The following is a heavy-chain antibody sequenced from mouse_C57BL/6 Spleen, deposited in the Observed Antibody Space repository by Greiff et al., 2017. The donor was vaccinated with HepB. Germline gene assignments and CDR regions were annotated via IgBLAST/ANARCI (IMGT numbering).Heavy chain of an antibody. Sequence: DVMLVESGGGLVKPGGSLKLSCAASGFTFSSYAMSWVRQTPEKRLEWVATISDGGSYTYYPDNVKGRFTISRDNAKNNLYLQMSHLKSEDTAMYYCARNDGYYPAWFAYWGQGTLVTVSA. CDR3: ARNDGYYPAWFAY. CDR2: ISDGGSYT. J-gene: IGHJ3*01. V-gene: IGHV5-4*03. D-gene: IGHD2-3*01. CDR1: GFTFSSYA.